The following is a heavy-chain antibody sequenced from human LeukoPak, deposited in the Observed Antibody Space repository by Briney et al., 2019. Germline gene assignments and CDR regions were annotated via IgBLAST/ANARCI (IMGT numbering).Heavy chain of an antibody. J-gene: IGHJ6*02. CDR3: ARDDVAANYGMDV. CDR2: IWYDGSNK. D-gene: IGHD5-12*01. CDR1: GFTFSSYG. V-gene: IGHV3-33*01. Sequence: PGGSLRLSCAASGFTFSSYGMHWVRQAPGKGLEWVAVIWYDGSNKYYADSVKGRFTISRDNSKNTLYLQMSSLRAEDTAVYYCARDDVAANYGMDVWGQGTTATVSS.